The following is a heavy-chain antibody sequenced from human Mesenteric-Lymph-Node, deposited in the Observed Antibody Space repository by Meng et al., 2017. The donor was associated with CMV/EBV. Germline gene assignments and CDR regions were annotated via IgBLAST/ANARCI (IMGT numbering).Heavy chain of an antibody. Sequence: ASVKVSCKASGYTFTIYYMHWVRQAPGQGLEWMGWINPNSGGTNYAQKFQGRVTMTRDTSISTAYMELRSLRSDDTAVYYCARDPGASGFWSGYYYYYYGMDVWGQGTTVTVSS. CDR1: GYTFTIYY. CDR3: ARDPGASGFWSGYYYYYYGMDV. D-gene: IGHD3-3*01. V-gene: IGHV1-2*02. CDR2: INPNSGGT. J-gene: IGHJ6*02.